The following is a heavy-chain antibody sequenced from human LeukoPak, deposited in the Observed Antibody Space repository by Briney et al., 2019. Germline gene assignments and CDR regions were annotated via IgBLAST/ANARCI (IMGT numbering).Heavy chain of an antibody. CDR1: GFTFSGSA. D-gene: IGHD5-12*01. CDR2: IRSKANSHAT. Sequence: PGGSLRLSCAASGFTFSGSAMHWVRQASGKGLEWVGRIRSKANSHATAYAASVKGRFTISRDDSKNTLYLQMNSLRAEDTAVYYCANVGQIVATIIRDDYWGQGTLVTVSS. CDR3: ANVGQIVATIIRDDY. V-gene: IGHV3-73*01. J-gene: IGHJ4*02.